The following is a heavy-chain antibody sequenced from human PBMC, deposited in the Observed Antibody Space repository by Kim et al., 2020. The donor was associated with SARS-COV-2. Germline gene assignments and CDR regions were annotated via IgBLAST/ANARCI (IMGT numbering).Heavy chain of an antibody. D-gene: IGHD5-12*01. CDR2: INANTGNP. CDR1: GYTFTSYA. J-gene: IGHJ6*02. CDR3: ARSGGGYANYYYTGVDV. V-gene: IGHV7-4-1*02. Sequence: ASVKVSCKASGYTFTSYAMNWVRQAPGQGPEWMGWINANTGNPTYAQDFTGRFVFSLDTPVSTAYLQINSLKAEDTPVYYCARSGGGYANYYYTGVDVWGQGTTVTVSS.